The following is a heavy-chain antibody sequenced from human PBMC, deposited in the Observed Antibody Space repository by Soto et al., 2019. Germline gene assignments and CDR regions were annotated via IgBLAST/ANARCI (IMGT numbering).Heavy chain of an antibody. CDR2: IYYSGST. CDR3: ARHASVAVARYGMDV. D-gene: IGHD6-19*01. CDR1: GGSISSSSYY. Sequence: QLQLQESGPGLVKPSETLSLTCTVSGGSISSSSYYWGWIRQPPGKGLEWIGSIYYSGSTYYNPSLKSRDTTSVDTSKNQFSLKLSSGTAADTAVYYCARHASVAVARYGMDVWGQGTTVTVSS. V-gene: IGHV4-39*01. J-gene: IGHJ6*02.